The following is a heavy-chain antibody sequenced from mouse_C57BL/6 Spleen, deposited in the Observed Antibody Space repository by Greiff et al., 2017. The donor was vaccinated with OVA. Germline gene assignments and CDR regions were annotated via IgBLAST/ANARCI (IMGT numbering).Heavy chain of an antibody. J-gene: IGHJ2*01. CDR3: TRRRNDYDGGYFDY. Sequence: EVKLVESGGGLVQPGGSMKLSCAASGFTFSDAWMDWVRQSPEKGLEWVAEIRNKANNHATYYAASVKGRFTISRDASKSSVYLQMNSLRAEDTGIYYCTRRRNDYDGGYFDYWGQGTTLTVSS. CDR2: IRNKANNHAT. CDR1: GFTFSDAW. V-gene: IGHV6-6*01. D-gene: IGHD2-4*01.